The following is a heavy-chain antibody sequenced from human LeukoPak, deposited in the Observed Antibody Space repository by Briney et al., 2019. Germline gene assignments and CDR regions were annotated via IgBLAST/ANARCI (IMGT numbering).Heavy chain of an antibody. CDR3: VKDARRTSGWYYFDS. V-gene: IGHV3-23*01. Sequence: GGSLRLSCTASGFIFSYYGMGWVRQAPGKGLEWVSCITDSGDSTYFADSMKGRFTISRDNSKNTLYLQMDSLRADDTAVYYCVKDARRTSGWYYFDSWGQGALVTVSS. CDR1: GFIFSYYG. CDR2: ITDSGDST. J-gene: IGHJ4*02. D-gene: IGHD6-19*01.